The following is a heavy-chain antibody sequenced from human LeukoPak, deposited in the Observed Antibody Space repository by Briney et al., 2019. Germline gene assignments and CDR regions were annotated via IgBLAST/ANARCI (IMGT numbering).Heavy chain of an antibody. J-gene: IGHJ4*02. CDR1: GGSISSYY. V-gene: IGHV4-59*12. CDR2: IYHSGST. D-gene: IGHD6-13*01. Sequence: SETLSLTCTVSGGSISSYYWSWIRQPPGKGLEWIGYIYHSGSTYYNPSLKSRVTISVDRSKNQFSLKLSSVTAADTAVYYCASNFIAAAGIFDYWGQGTLVTVSS. CDR3: ASNFIAAAGIFDY.